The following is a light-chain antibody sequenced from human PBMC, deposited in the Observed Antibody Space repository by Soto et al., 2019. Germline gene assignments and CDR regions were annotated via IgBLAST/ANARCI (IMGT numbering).Light chain of an antibody. Sequence: EIVLTQSPGTLSLSPGERATLSCRASQSISSNYLAWYQQKPGQAPRLLIYGASTRATGIPDRFSGSGSGTEFTLTISSLQSEDFAVYYCQPYKNWPPITFGQGTRLEIK. J-gene: IGKJ5*01. CDR2: GAS. CDR3: QPYKNWPPIT. CDR1: QSISSN. V-gene: IGKV3D-15*01.